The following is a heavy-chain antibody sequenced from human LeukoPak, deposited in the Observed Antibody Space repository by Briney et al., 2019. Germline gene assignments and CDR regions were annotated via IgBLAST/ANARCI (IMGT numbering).Heavy chain of an antibody. CDR1: GFIFTSYA. CDR3: AKAGGNSYYDCYMDV. CDR2: ISGSGGAT. V-gene: IGHV3-23*01. Sequence: GGSLRLSCAGSGFIFTSYAMRWVRQAPGKGLEWVSGISGSGGATDYADSVKGRFTISKDISKNTLNLQMNSLRAEDTAVYYCAKAGGNSYYDCYMDVWGKGTTVTVSS. J-gene: IGHJ6*03. D-gene: IGHD4-23*01.